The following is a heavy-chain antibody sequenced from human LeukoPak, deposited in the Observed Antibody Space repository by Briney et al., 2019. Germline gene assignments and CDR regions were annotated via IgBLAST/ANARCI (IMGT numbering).Heavy chain of an antibody. D-gene: IGHD6-19*01. CDR3: ARDRGYSGGWYHPSNWFDP. V-gene: IGHV4-39*07. CDR2: IYYSGST. Sequence: SETLSLTCTVSGGSISSSSYYWGWIRQPPGKGLEWIGSIYYSGSTYYNPSLKSRVTISVDTSKNQFSLKLSSVTAADTAVYYCARDRGYSGGWYHPSNWFDPWGQGTLVTVSS. CDR1: GGSISSSSYY. J-gene: IGHJ5*02.